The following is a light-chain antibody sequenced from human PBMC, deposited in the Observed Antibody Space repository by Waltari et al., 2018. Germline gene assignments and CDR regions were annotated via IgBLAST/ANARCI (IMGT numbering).Light chain of an antibody. J-gene: IGKJ3*01. V-gene: IGKV3-20*01. CDR1: QSVSSNY. CDR2: GAS. Sequence: EIVLPQSPGTLSLSPGERATLSCRASQSVSSNYCAWYQQKPGQTPRLLIYGASFRPTGIPDRFSGSGSGTDFTLTINRLEPEDFAVYYCQQYGSSPPTFGPGTRVEIK. CDR3: QQYGSSPPT.